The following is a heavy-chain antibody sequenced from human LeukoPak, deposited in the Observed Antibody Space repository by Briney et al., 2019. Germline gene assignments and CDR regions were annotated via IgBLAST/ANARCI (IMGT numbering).Heavy chain of an antibody. CDR1: GGTFSSYA. V-gene: IGHV1-69*05. CDR3: AREGRRITMVRGVNYFDY. CDR2: IIPIFGTA. D-gene: IGHD3-10*01. J-gene: IGHJ4*02. Sequence: GASVKVSCKASGGTFSSYAISWVRQAPGQGLEWMGRIIPIFGTANYAQKFQGRVTITTDESQSTAYMELSSLRSEDTAVYYCAREGRRITMVRGVNYFDYWGQGTLVTVSS.